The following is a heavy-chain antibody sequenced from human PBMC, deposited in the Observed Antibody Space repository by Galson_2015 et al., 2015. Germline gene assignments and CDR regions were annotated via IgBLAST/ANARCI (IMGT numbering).Heavy chain of an antibody. CDR3: ARERAAVFSDF. Sequence: SVKVSCKASGYTFTNYAISWARQAPGQGLEWMGWINTNAGNPTHAQDFTGRFVFSLDTSVSTAYLQISSLEADDTAVYYCARERAAVFSDFWGQGALVTVSS. CDR2: INTNAGNP. V-gene: IGHV7-4-1*02. D-gene: IGHD2-15*01. CDR1: GYTFTNYA. J-gene: IGHJ4*02.